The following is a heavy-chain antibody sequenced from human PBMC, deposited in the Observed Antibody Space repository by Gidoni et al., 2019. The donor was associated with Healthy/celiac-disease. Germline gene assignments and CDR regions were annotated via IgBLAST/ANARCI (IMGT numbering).Heavy chain of an antibody. CDR3: ASHCSGGSCAGQVAFY. V-gene: IGHV3-66*02. CDR1: GFPVSSNY. CDR2: IYSGGST. Sequence: EVQLVESGGGLVQPGGSLRLSCAASGFPVSSNYMSWVRQAPGKGLEWVSVIYSGGSTYYADSVKGRFTISRDNSKNTLYLQMNSLRAEDTAVYYCASHCSGGSCAGQVAFYWGQGTLVTVSS. J-gene: IGHJ4*02. D-gene: IGHD2-15*01.